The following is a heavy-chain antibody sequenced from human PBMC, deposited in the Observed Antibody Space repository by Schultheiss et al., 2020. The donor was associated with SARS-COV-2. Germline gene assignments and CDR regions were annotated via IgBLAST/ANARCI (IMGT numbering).Heavy chain of an antibody. CDR2: INHSGST. D-gene: IGHD6-13*01. CDR3: AGIAAAGLI. Sequence: GSLRLSCAVYGGSFSGYYWSWIRQPPGKGLEWIGEINHSGSTNYNPSLKSRVTISVDTSKNQFSLKLSSVTAADTAVYYCAGIAAAGLIWGQGTLVTVSS. CDR1: GGSFSGYY. J-gene: IGHJ4*02. V-gene: IGHV4-34*01.